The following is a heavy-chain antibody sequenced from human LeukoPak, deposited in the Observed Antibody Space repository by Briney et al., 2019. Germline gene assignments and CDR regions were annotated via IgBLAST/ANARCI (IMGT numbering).Heavy chain of an antibody. CDR3: ARVEGAARPESLFDP. D-gene: IGHD6-6*01. J-gene: IGHJ5*02. Sequence: SETLSLTCTVSGGSISSYHWSWVRQPPGKGLEWIGYIYYSGSTNYNPSLKSRVTISVDTSKNQFSLKLSSVTAADTAVYYCARVEGAARPESLFDPWGQGTLVTVSS. V-gene: IGHV4-59*01. CDR1: GGSISSYH. CDR2: IYYSGST.